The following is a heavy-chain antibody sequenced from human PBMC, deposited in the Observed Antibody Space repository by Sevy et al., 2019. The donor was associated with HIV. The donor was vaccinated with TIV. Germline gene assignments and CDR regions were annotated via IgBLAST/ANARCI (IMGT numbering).Heavy chain of an antibody. CDR1: GGTFSSYA. J-gene: IGHJ4*02. CDR2: IIPIFASS. CDR3: ARGITMIRGGGYYFDY. Sequence: ASVKVSCKASGGTFSSYAVHWVRQAPGQGLEWMGGIIPIFASSDYAQTFQGRVTITADESTSTAYMELSSLRSEDTAVYYCARGITMIRGGGYYFDYWGQGTLVTVSS. D-gene: IGHD3-22*01. V-gene: IGHV1-69*13.